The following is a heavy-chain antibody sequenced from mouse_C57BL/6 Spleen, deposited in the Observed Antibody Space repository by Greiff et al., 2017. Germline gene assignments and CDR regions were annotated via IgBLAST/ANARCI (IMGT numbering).Heavy chain of an antibody. CDR3: ARVTTDEEFDV. CDR2: IDPADSYT. D-gene: IGHD1-1*01. Sequence: QVQLKQSGAELVMPGASVKLSCKASGYTFTSYCMPWVQQTPGKGLEWIGAIDPADSYTNYPQKFKGKSTFTVDKSTRTSYMQLSSLTSEDSADYYCARVTTDEEFDVWGTGTTVTVSS. CDR1: GYTFTSYC. J-gene: IGHJ1*03. V-gene: IGHV1-69*01.